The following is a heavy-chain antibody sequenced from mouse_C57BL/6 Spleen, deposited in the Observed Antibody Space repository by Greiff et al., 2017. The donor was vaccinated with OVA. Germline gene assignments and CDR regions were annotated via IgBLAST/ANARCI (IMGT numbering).Heavy chain of an antibody. J-gene: IGHJ4*01. CDR3: ARELRSSMDY. CDR1: GYAFTNYL. V-gene: IGHV1-54*01. D-gene: IGHD1-1*01. CDR2: INPGSGGT. Sequence: QVQLQQSGAELVRPGTSVKVSCKASGYAFTNYLIEWVKQRPGQGLEWIGVINPGSGGTNYNEKFKGKAPLTADKSSSTAYMQLSSLTSEDAAVYFCARELRSSMDYWGQGTSVTVSS.